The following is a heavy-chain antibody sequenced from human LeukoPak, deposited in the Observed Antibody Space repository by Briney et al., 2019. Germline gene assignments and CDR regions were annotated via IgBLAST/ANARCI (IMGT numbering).Heavy chain of an antibody. D-gene: IGHD3-22*01. CDR3: ARVGDSSGYSVLDS. CDR2: IYYSGSA. V-gene: IGHV4-59*01. CDR1: GGSISGYY. J-gene: IGHJ4*02. Sequence: SETLSLTCTVSGGSISGYYWSWIRRPPGKGLEWIGHIYYSGSADYNASLKSRATMFVDTSKNEFSLTLRSVTAADTGVYYCARVGDSSGYSVLDSWGQGTLVTASS.